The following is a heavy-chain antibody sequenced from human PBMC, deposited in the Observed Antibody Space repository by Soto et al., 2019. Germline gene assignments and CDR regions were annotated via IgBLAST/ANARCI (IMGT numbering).Heavy chain of an antibody. V-gene: IGHV3-15*01. Sequence: EVQLVESGGGLVKPGGSLRLSCAASGFSFSNAWMSWVRQAPGKGLEWVGRIKSKTDGGTPDYAAHVKGRITISRNDSKNTLYLQRNSLKTEDTAVYYCTTEGGLYDEILTGYYGYWGQGTLVTVSS. CDR2: IKSKTDGGTP. CDR1: GFSFSNAW. J-gene: IGHJ4*02. CDR3: TTEGGLYDEILTGYYGY. D-gene: IGHD3-9*01.